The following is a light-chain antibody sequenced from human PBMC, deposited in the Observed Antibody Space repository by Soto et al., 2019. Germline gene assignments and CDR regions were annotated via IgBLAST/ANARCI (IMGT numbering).Light chain of an antibody. J-gene: IGLJ2*01. Sequence: QSALTQPRSVSGSPGQSVTISCTGTSSDVGGYNFVSWYQQHPGKAPKLIIYDVNQPPSGVPDRFSASKSGNTASLTISGLQAEDDADYYCCSYAGSYTLFGGGTKLTVL. CDR1: SSDVGGYNF. V-gene: IGLV2-11*01. CDR2: DVN. CDR3: CSYAGSYTL.